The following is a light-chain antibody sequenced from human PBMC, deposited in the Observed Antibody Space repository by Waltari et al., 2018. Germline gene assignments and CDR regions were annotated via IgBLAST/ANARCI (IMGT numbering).Light chain of an antibody. CDR3: QHDVKFPVA. CDR1: QSVSRA. CDR2: GAS. V-gene: IGKV3-15*01. J-gene: IGKJ1*01. Sequence: SCGASQSVSRALAWYQQKPGKAPRILIDGASSRATVVPDRFSGSGSGTDFSPTLSSLHPQDFAMYYCQHDVKFPVAYGQGTKVES.